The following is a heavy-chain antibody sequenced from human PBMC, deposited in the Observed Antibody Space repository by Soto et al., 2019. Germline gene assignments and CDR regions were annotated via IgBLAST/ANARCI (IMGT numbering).Heavy chain of an antibody. J-gene: IGHJ5*02. Sequence: GGSLRLSCAASGFTFSSYAMSWVRQAPGKGLEWVSAISGSGGSTYYADSVKGRFTISRDNSKNTLYLQMNSLRAEDTAVYYCAKVIRGYSYGLRGRWFDPWGQGTLVTVSS. V-gene: IGHV3-23*01. CDR1: GFTFSSYA. CDR3: AKVIRGYSYGLRGRWFDP. CDR2: ISGSGGST. D-gene: IGHD5-18*01.